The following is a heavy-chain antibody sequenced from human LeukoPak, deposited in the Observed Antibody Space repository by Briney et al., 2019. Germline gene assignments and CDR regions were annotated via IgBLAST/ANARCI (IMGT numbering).Heavy chain of an antibody. CDR1: GFTFGYDR. V-gene: IGHV3-7*05. CDR3: ARYLYDSSSLDY. J-gene: IGHJ4*02. CDR2: IKGDGSDK. D-gene: IGHD3-22*01. Sequence: GGSLRLPCAASGFTFGYDRMSWVRQAPGKGLEWVANIKGDGSDKYYVDSVKGRFTISRDNAKNSLYLQMNSLRAEDTAVYYCARYLYDSSSLDYWGQGTLVTVSS.